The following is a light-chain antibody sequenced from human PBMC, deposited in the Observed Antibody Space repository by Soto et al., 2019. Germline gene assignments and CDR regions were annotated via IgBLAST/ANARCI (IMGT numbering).Light chain of an antibody. V-gene: IGKV3D-20*02. Sequence: EIVLTQSPGTLSLSPGERATLSCRASQSVSATYLAWYQQKPGQAPRLLIYGASNRATGIPDRFTGSGSGTDFTLTISRLEPEDFAVYYCHQRSNWPWTFGQGTKVEIK. J-gene: IGKJ1*01. CDR2: GAS. CDR3: HQRSNWPWT. CDR1: QSVSATY.